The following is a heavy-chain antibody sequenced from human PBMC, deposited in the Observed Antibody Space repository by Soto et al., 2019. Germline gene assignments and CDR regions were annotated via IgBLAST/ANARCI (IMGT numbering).Heavy chain of an antibody. J-gene: IGHJ6*02. Sequence: SETLSLTCTVSGGSISSSSYYWGWIRQPPGKGLEWIGSIYYSGSTYYNPSLKSRVTISVDTSKNQFSLKLSSVTAADTAVYYCARTQVVAATSYYYYGMDVWGQGTTVTVSS. CDR1: GGSISSSSYY. CDR2: IYYSGST. V-gene: IGHV4-39*01. CDR3: ARTQVVAATSYYYYGMDV. D-gene: IGHD2-15*01.